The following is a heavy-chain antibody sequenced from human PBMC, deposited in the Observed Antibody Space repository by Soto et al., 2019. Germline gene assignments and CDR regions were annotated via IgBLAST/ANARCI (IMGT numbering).Heavy chain of an antibody. CDR1: GYTFTSYG. D-gene: IGHD3-10*01. CDR2: SSAYNGNT. J-gene: IGHJ6*02. Sequence: GASVKVSCKASGYTFTSYGISWVRQAPGQGLEWMRWSSAYNGNTNYAQKLQGRVTMTTDTSTSTAYMELRSLRSDDTAVYYCARVGDTYGSGSYSAAVRYYYGMDVWGQGTTVTVSS. V-gene: IGHV1-18*01. CDR3: ARVGDTYGSGSYSAAVRYYYGMDV.